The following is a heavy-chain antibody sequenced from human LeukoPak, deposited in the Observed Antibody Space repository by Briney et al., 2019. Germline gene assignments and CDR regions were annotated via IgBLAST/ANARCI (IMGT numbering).Heavy chain of an antibody. Sequence: GGSLRLSCAASGFTFSSYAMHWVRQAPGKGLEWVAVISYDGSSKYYADSVKGRFTLSRDNSKNTLDLQMNSLRAEDTAVYYCAKGWGSQSFFDYWGQGALVTVSS. V-gene: IGHV3-30-3*01. CDR2: ISYDGSSK. CDR1: GFTFSSYA. J-gene: IGHJ4*02. CDR3: AKGWGSQSFFDY. D-gene: IGHD7-27*01.